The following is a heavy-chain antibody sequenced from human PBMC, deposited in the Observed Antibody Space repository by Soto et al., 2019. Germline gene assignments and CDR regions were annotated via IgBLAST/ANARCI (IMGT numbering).Heavy chain of an antibody. CDR3: AGDKEVATGRAFGI. D-gene: IGHD5-12*01. CDR1: GGSISSGGYY. CDR2: IYYSGST. J-gene: IGHJ3*02. Sequence: SETLSLTCTVSGGSISSGGYYWSFIPQHPGKGLEWIWYIYYSGSTYYTPSLKSRVTISVDTSKNQGSLYLSSVTAADTAVYYYAGDKEVATGRAFGIWGQGTMVTVSS. V-gene: IGHV4-31*03.